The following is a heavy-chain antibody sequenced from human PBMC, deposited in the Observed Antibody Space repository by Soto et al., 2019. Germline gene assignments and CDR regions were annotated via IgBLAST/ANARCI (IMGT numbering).Heavy chain of an antibody. J-gene: IGHJ6*02. V-gene: IGHV4-59*01. D-gene: IGHD2-21*02. CDR1: GGSISGYY. CDR3: ARDLWGYCGTDCYPLDV. CDR2: MYNTGST. Sequence: PSETLSLTCTVSGGSISGYYWSWIRQPPGKGLEWIGYMYNTGSTVYNPSFKSRVTISVGTSKNLFSLKLNSVTAADTAVYYCARDLWGYCGTDCYPLDVWGQGTTVTVSS.